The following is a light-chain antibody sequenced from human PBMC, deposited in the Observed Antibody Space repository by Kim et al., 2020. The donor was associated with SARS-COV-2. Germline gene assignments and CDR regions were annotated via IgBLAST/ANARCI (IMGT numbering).Light chain of an antibody. CDR3: QQSYSTPYT. J-gene: IGKJ2*01. V-gene: IGKV1-39*01. CDR2: ATS. Sequence: ASVGDRVTITCRASQSIISYLNWYQQKPGKAPKALIYATSNLLSGVQLRFSGSGSGTDFTLTISSVQPEDFAIYYCQQSYSTPYTFGQETKLEI. CDR1: QSIISY.